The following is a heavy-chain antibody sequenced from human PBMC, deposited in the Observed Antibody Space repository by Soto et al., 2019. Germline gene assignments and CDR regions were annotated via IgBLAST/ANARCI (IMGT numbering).Heavy chain of an antibody. CDR2: IYYSGNT. J-gene: IGHJ3*02. V-gene: IGHV4-31*03. CDR3: ARDRGYDSMNAFDI. D-gene: IGHD3-22*01. Sequence: QVQLQESGPGLVKPSQTLSLTCTVSGGSISSGGYYWGWIRQHPRRGLEWIRYIYYSGNTYYNPSLKSRFTISVDTSKNQFSLKLSSVTAADTAVYYCARDRGYDSMNAFDIWGQGTMVTVSS. CDR1: GGSISSGGYY.